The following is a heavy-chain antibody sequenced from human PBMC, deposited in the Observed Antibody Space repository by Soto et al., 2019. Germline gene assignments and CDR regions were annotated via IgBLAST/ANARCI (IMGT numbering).Heavy chain of an antibody. Sequence: QLQVQESGQGLVKPSETLSLTCTVSSGSVSTSSYYWTWIRQSPGKGLEWIGDVYYSGNTKYNPSLRSRVTMSLDTSKNQFSLKLNAVRAADTAFYYFAIPVSAYKYAYGAPFDIWVQGRLVIVSS. J-gene: IGHJ3*02. V-gene: IGHV4-39*01. CDR3: AIPVSAYKYAYGAPFDI. CDR2: VYYSGNT. D-gene: IGHD3-16*01. CDR1: SGSVSTSSYY.